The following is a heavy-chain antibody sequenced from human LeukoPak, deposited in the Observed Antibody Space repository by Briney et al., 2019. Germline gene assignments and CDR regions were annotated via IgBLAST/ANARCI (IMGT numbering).Heavy chain of an antibody. V-gene: IGHV4-59*08. D-gene: IGHD2-21*02. CDR2: ISYIGNT. CDR3: ARCDPYYFDS. CDR1: GSSISSYF. Sequence: PSETLSLTCTVSGSSISSYFWSWIRQPPGKGLEWIGHISYIGNTNYNTSLKSRLTMSIDTSKKQFSLKLSAVTAADTAVYYCARCDPYYFDSWGQGTLVTVSS. J-gene: IGHJ4*02.